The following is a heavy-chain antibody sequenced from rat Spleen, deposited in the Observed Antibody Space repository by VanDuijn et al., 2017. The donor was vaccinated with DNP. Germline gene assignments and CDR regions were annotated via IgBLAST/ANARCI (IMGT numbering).Heavy chain of an antibody. V-gene: IGHV5S13*01. J-gene: IGHJ2*01. Sequence: EVQLVDSGGGLVQPGGSLRLSCDASGFSFSKYGMAWVRQAPTKGLEWVASFSTGVGNTYYRDSVKGRFTISRDNAKNTQYLQMDSLRSEDMATYYCVRPDYYDGSYPHYWGQGVMVTVSS. CDR3: VRPDYYDGSYPHY. D-gene: IGHD1-12*02. CDR2: FSTGVGNT. CDR1: GFSFSKYG.